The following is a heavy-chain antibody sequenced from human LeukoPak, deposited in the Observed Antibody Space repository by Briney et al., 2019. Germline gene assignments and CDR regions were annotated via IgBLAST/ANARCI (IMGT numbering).Heavy chain of an antibody. CDR1: GGSFSGYY. Sequence: PSETLSLTCAVYGGSFSGYYWSWIRQPPGKGLEWIGEINHSGSTNYNPSLKSRVTISVDTSKNQLYLKQRSVTAAELPEYYYWGEWGGYYGSGGPTWFGPWGQGTLVTVSS. D-gene: IGHD3-10*01. V-gene: IGHV4-34*01. CDR2: INHSGST. CDR3: WGEWGGYYGSGGPTWFGP. J-gene: IGHJ5*02.